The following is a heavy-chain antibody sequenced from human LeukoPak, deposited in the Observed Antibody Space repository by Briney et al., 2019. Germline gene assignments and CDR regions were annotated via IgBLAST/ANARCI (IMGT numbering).Heavy chain of an antibody. CDR2: ISGDTTST. Sequence: PGGSLRLSCVASGFSFHGYAMHWVRQAPGKGLEWVSLISGDTTSTYYADSVKGRFTISRDNSKNSLYLQMNSLRTEDTALYYCVKDYYYGSGSYCDSWGQGTLVTVSS. D-gene: IGHD3-10*01. J-gene: IGHJ4*02. CDR3: VKDYYYGSGSYCDS. V-gene: IGHV3-43*02. CDR1: GFSFHGYA.